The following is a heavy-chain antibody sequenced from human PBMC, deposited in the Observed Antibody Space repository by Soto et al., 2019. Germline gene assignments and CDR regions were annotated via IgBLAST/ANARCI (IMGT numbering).Heavy chain of an antibody. CDR2: INPSGGST. J-gene: IGHJ3*02. CDR3: ARGITMIVVVIRGGDAFDI. V-gene: IGHV1-46*01. Sequence: ASFKVSWNSSGYTFTGYYMHWVPQAPSQLSEWMGIINPSGGSTSYAQKFQGRVTMTRDTSTSTVYMELSSLRSEDTAVYYCARGITMIVVVIRGGDAFDIWGQGTMVTVSS. D-gene: IGHD3-22*01. CDR1: GYTFTGYY.